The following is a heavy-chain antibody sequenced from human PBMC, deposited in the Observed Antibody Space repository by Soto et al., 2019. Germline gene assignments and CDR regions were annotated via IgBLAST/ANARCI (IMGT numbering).Heavy chain of an antibody. CDR1: GFTFSSYA. V-gene: IGHV3-23*01. CDR2: ISGSGGST. CDR3: AKEAEEAAAALDY. Sequence: GWSLRLSCAASGFTFSSYAMSWVRQAPGKGLEWVSAISGSGGSTYYADSVMGRFTISXVXXXXTXYXQXXXLRAXDTAVYYRAKEAEEAAAALDYWGQGTLVTVSS. J-gene: IGHJ4*02. D-gene: IGHD6-13*01.